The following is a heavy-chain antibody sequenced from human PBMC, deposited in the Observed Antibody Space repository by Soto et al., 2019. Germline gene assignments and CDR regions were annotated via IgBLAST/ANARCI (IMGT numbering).Heavy chain of an antibody. J-gene: IGHJ6*02. Sequence: GESLKISCKGSGYSFTSYWIGWVRQMPGKGLEWMGIIYPGDSDTRYSPSFQGQVTISADKSISTAYLQWSSLKASDTAMYYCARWGSPYHHPGIYYGMDVWGQGTTVTVSS. CDR1: GYSFTSYW. D-gene: IGHD7-27*01. V-gene: IGHV5-51*01. CDR2: IYPGDSDT. CDR3: ARWGSPYHHPGIYYGMDV.